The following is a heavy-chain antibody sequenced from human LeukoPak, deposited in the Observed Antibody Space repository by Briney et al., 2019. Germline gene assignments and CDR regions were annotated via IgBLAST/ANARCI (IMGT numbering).Heavy chain of an antibody. CDR3: ARDRKGYFDWLLFYFDY. CDR2: TYYSGST. J-gene: IGHJ4*02. D-gene: IGHD3-9*01. Sequence: SETLSLTCTVSGGSISSSSYYWGWIRQPPGKGLEWIGCTYYSGSTYYNPSLKSRVTISVDTSKNQFSLKLSSVTAADTAVYYCARDRKGYFDWLLFYFDYWGQGTLVTVSS. CDR1: GGSISSSSYY. V-gene: IGHV4-39*07.